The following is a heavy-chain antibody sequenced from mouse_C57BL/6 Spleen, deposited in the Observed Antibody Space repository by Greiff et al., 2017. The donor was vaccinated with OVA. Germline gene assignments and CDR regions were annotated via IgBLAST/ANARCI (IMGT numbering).Heavy chain of an antibody. D-gene: IGHD1-1*01. CDR1: GYTFTDYY. CDR2: INPNNGGT. CDR3: ARADNGSHDY. Sequence: EVQLQQSGPELVKPGASVKISCKASGYTFTDYYMNWVKQSHGKSLEWIGDINPNNGGTSYNQKFKGKATLTVDKSSSTAYMELSSLTSEDSAVYYCARADNGSHDYWGQGTTLTVSS. J-gene: IGHJ2*01. V-gene: IGHV1-26*01.